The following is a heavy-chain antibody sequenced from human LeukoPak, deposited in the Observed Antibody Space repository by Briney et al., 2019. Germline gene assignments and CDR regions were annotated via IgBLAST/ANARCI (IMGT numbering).Heavy chain of an antibody. D-gene: IGHD5-18*01. CDR3: TTGYSYGYLY. Sequence: GGSLRLSCAASGFTFSNAWMSWVRQAPGKGLEWVGRIISKTDGGTTDYAAPVKGRFTISRDDSKNTLYLQMNSLKTEDTAVYYCTTGYSYGYLYWGQGTLVTVSS. CDR2: IISKTDGGTT. CDR1: GFTFSNAW. J-gene: IGHJ4*02. V-gene: IGHV3-15*01.